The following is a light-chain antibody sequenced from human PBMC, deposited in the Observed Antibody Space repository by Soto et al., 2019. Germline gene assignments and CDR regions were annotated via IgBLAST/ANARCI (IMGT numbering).Light chain of an antibody. CDR2: AAS. V-gene: IGKV1-39*01. CDR3: QRSYSTLIT. Sequence: DIQMTQSPSSLSASLVHRVTITCRASQSISSYLNWYQQKPGKAPKLLIYAASSLQSGVPSRFSGSGSGTDFTLTISSLQPEDFATYYCQRSYSTLITFGQGTRLEIK. CDR1: QSISSY. J-gene: IGKJ5*01.